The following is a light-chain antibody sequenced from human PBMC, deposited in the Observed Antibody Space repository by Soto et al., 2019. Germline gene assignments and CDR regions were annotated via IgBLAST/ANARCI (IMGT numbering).Light chain of an antibody. CDR1: SSDVGGYNY. V-gene: IGLV2-14*01. J-gene: IGLJ2*01. CDR3: TSYTSSNNVV. CDR2: EVT. Sequence: QSVLTQPASVSGSPGQSITISCTGTSSDVGGYNYVSWYQQHPGKAPKLIIYEVTNRPSGVSNRFSGSKSGNTASLTISGLQAEDEADYYCTSYTSSNNVVFGGGTKLTVL.